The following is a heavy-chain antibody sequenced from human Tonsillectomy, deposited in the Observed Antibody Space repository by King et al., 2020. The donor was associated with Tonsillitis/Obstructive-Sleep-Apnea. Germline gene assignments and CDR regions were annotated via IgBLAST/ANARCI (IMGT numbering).Heavy chain of an antibody. V-gene: IGHV3-23*04. J-gene: IGHJ3*02. CDR1: GFTFSSHA. Sequence: VQLVESGGGLVQPGGSLRLSCAASGFTFSSHAMTWVRQAPGKGLEWVSGISGSGGNTYHADSVKGRFTISRDNSKNTLYLQMNSLRAEDTAVYYCVKGGWGSAPDIWGQGTMVTVSS. CDR2: ISGSGGNT. D-gene: IGHD2-21*01. CDR3: VKGGWGSAPDI.